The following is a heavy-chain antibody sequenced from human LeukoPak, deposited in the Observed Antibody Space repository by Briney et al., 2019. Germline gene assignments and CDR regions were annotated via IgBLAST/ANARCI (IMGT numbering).Heavy chain of an antibody. D-gene: IGHD1-7*01. CDR1: GGSISSHY. CDR3: ARDGGITGTTGFYYYYMDV. J-gene: IGHJ6*03. V-gene: IGHV4-59*11. CDR2: IYYSGST. Sequence: PSETLSLTCTVSGGSISSHYWSWIRQPPGKGLEWIGYIYYSGSTNYNPSLKSRVTISVNTSKNQFSLKLSSVTAADTAVYYCARDGGITGTTGFYYYYMDVWGKGTTVTVSS.